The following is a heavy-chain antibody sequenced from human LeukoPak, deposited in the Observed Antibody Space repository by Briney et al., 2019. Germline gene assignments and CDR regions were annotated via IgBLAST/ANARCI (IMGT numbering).Heavy chain of an antibody. J-gene: IGHJ4*02. CDR1: GFTVSSNY. Sequence: GGSLRLSCAASGFTVSSNYMSWVRQSPEKGLEWVSIIYADGSTYYADSVKGRFTVSRDNSKNTLYLQMNSLRAEDTAVYYCAIGSYCSGGSCYPLFDYWGRGTLVTVSS. D-gene: IGHD2-15*01. V-gene: IGHV3-53*01. CDR2: IYADGST. CDR3: AIGSYCSGGSCYPLFDY.